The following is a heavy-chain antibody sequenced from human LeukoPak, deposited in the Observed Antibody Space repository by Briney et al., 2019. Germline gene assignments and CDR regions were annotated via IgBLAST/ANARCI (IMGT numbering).Heavy chain of an antibody. CDR2: MNPNSANT. Sequence: GASVKVSCKASGYTFTTYDINWVRQATGQGLEWIRWMNPNSANTGYAQKFQGRVTMTRNTSISTAYMELSSLKSEDTAVYYCARGGGFVRGAYDYWGQGTLVTVSS. CDR3: ARGGGFVRGAYDY. J-gene: IGHJ4*02. CDR1: GYTFTTYD. D-gene: IGHD3-10*01. V-gene: IGHV1-8*01.